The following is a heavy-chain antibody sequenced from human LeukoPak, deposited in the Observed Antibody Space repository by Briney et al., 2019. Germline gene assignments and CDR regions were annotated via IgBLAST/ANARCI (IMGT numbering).Heavy chain of an antibody. J-gene: IGHJ5*02. CDR2: IYTNGRT. Sequence: MSSETLSLTCTVSGVSISNYYWSWLRQPAGKGLEWIGRIYTNGRTKYNPSLESRVTMSVDTPKNQFSLKMNSVTAADTAVYYCARGGFPIAAADMSIFDPWGQGTLVTVSS. CDR1: GVSISNYY. V-gene: IGHV4-4*07. CDR3: ARGGFPIAAADMSIFDP. D-gene: IGHD6-13*01.